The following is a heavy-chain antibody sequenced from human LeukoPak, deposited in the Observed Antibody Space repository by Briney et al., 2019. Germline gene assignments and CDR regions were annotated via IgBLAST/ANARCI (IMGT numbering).Heavy chain of an antibody. CDR2: IYHIGST. J-gene: IGHJ4*02. CDR3: ARAGWIITSGIEY. CDR1: GYSISRGYY. D-gene: IGHD3-10*01. V-gene: IGHV4-38-2*01. Sequence: SETLSLTCGVSGYSISRGYYWAWIRQPPGKGLEWIGTIYHIGSTYYTPSLGSRVTIVDTSKNEFSLNLKSVTAADTAVYYCARAGWIITSGIEYWGQGALVTVSS.